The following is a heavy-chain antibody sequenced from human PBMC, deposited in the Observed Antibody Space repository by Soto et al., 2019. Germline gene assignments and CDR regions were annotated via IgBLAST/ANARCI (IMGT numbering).Heavy chain of an antibody. CDR2: VSGRDGST. CDR1: GFTFSSYA. Sequence: VQLLETGGGFVQPGGSLRLSCEASGFTFSSYAMSWVRQAPGKGLEWVSGVSGRDGSTYFADSVKGRFTISRDNFKNTLYLQLNSLRAEDTAVYYCAKSGSITIFGVVLKYWYFDLWGRGTLVTVSS. V-gene: IGHV3-23*01. D-gene: IGHD3-3*01. J-gene: IGHJ2*01. CDR3: AKSGSITIFGVVLKYWYFDL.